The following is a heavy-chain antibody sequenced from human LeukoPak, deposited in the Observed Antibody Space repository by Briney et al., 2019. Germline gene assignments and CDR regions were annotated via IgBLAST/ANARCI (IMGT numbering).Heavy chain of an antibody. Sequence: SETLSLTCAVYGGSFSGYYRSWIRQPPGKGLEWIGEINHSGSTNYNPSLKSRVTISVDTSKNQFSLKLSSVTAADTAVYYCARVSFYDRNYYWFDPWGQGTLVTVSS. D-gene: IGHD3-16*02. CDR3: ARVSFYDRNYYWFDP. J-gene: IGHJ5*02. CDR1: GGSFSGYY. V-gene: IGHV4-34*01. CDR2: INHSGST.